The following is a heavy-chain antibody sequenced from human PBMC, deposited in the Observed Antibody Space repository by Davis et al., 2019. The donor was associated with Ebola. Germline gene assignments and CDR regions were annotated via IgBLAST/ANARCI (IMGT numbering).Heavy chain of an antibody. D-gene: IGHD3-3*01. CDR2: IYSGGTTRYA. CDR3: AARIYDFWSGYYGSHYGMDV. Sequence: GGSLRLSCAASGFTVRTTYMSWVRQAPGKGLEWVSVIYSGGTTRYADYADSVEGRFTISRDNAKNSLYLQMNSLRDEDTAVYYCAARIYDFWSGYYGSHYGMDVWGQGTTVTVSS. CDR1: GFTVRTTY. J-gene: IGHJ6*02. V-gene: IGHV3-66*01.